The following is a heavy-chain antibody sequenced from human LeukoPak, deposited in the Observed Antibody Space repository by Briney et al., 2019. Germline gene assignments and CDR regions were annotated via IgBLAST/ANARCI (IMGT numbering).Heavy chain of an antibody. V-gene: IGHV4-59*12. Sequence: SETLSLTCTVSGGSISSYYWSWIRQPPGKGLEWIGYIYYSGSTNYNPSLKSRVTISVDTSKNQFSLKLSSVTAADTAVYYCARTTLNLRLRFLERGWFDPWGQGTLVTVSS. J-gene: IGHJ5*02. CDR3: ARTTLNLRLRFLERGWFDP. D-gene: IGHD3-3*01. CDR2: IYYSGST. CDR1: GGSISSYY.